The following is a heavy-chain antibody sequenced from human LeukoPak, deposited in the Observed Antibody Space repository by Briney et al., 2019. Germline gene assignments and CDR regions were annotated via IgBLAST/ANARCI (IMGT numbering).Heavy chain of an antibody. CDR2: IKQDGSEK. CDR1: GFTFSSYW. D-gene: IGHD5-18*01. J-gene: IGHJ4*02. Sequence: GGSLRLSCAASGFTFSSYWMSWVRQAPGKGLEWVANIKQDGSEKYYVDSVKGRFTISRDNAKNSLYLQMNSLRAEDTAVYYCARVRDRGYSYGPYYFDYWGQGTLVTVSS. V-gene: IGHV3-7*01. CDR3: ARVRDRGYSYGPYYFDY.